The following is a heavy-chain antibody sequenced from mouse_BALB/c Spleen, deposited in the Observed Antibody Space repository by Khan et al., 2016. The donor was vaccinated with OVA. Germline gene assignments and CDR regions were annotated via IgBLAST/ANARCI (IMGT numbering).Heavy chain of an antibody. CDR3: SFSASRYSFAY. Sequence: EVQLVESGPSLVKPSQTLYLTCSVTGYSITSGYWSWIRKFQGNKLEYMGYMINRGNTYYNTYLKSRISINRHTSKNQKYLQLNSVTNEITATDAYSFSASRYSFAYLGQLTLVTVSA. V-gene: IGHV3-8*02. CDR1: GYSITSGY. CDR2: MINRGNT. D-gene: IGHD2-14*01. J-gene: IGHJ3*01.